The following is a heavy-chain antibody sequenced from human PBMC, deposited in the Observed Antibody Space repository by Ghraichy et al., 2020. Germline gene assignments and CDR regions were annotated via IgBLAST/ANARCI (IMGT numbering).Heavy chain of an antibody. J-gene: IGHJ4*02. CDR2: ISYDGSNK. Sequence: GGSLRLSCAASGFTFSSYGMHWVRQAPGKGLEWVAVISYDGSNKYYADSVKGRFTISRDNSKNTLYLQMNSLRAEDTAVYYCAKVVRSEQQLVLSQEYYFDYWGQGTLVTVSS. CDR3: AKVVRSEQQLVLSQEYYFDY. CDR1: GFTFSSYG. D-gene: IGHD6-13*01. V-gene: IGHV3-30*18.